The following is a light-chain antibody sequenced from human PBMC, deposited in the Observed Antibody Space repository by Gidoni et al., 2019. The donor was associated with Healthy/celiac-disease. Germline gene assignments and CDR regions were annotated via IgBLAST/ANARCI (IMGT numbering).Light chain of an antibody. J-gene: IGLJ3*02. CDR3: QVWDITSDHWV. CDR1: NLGSTS. Sequence: SYVLRQPTSVSVVPGQTARRAGGGDNLGSTSVQWYQQRPGQAPVLLVYDDRDRPSGIPARFSGSNSGNTATLTISRVEAGDEADYYCQVWDITSDHWVFGGGTKLTVL. V-gene: IGLV3-21*02. CDR2: DDR.